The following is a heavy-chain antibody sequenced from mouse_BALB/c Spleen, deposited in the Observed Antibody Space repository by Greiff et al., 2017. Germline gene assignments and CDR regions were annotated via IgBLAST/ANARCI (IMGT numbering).Heavy chain of an antibody. V-gene: IGHV5-12-1*01. CDR3: ARLGREGYAMDY. CDR2: ISSGGGST. D-gene: IGHD4-1*01. CDR1: GFAFSSYD. Sequence: EVQLVESGGGLVKPGGSLKLSCAASGFAFSSYDMSWVRQTPEKRLEWVAYISSGGGSTYYPDTVKGRFTISRDNAKNTLYLQMSSLKSEDTAMYYCARLGREGYAMDYWGQGTSVTVSS. J-gene: IGHJ4*01.